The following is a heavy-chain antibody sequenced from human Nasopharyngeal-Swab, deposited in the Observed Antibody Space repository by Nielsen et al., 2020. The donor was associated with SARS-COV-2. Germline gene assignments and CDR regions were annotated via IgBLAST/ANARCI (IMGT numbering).Heavy chain of an antibody. CDR3: ARASGSYSFDY. D-gene: IGHD1-26*01. CDR2: ISYDGSNK. J-gene: IGHJ4*02. V-gene: IGHV3-30*04. CDR1: GFTFSSYA. Sequence: GESLKISWAASGFTFSSYAMHWVRQAPGKGLEWVAVISYDGSNKYYADSVKGRFTISRDNSKNTLYLQMNSLRAEDTAVYYCARASGSYSFDYWGQGTLVTVSS.